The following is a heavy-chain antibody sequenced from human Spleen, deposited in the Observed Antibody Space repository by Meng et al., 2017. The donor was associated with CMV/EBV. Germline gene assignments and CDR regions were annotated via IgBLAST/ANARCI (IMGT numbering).Heavy chain of an antibody. J-gene: IGHJ6*02. CDR3: AKRGDSSGTYAMDV. CDR2: IRFDGTNK. CDR1: EFTFSSYA. D-gene: IGHD3-22*01. V-gene: IGHV3-30*02. Sequence: GESLKISCEASEFTFSSYAMHWVRQAPGKGLEWVANIRFDGTNKYHADSVKGRFTISRDNSKNTLYLQMNSLRAEDTAVYYCAKRGDSSGTYAMDVWGQGTTVTVSS.